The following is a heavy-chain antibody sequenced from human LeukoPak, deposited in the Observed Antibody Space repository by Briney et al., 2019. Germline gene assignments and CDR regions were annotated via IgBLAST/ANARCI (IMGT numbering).Heavy chain of an antibody. Sequence: SKTLSLTCAVYGGSFSGYYWSWIRQPPGKGLEWIGEINHSGSTNYNPSLQSRVTISVDTSKNQFSLNLSSVTAADTAVFYCARGHDYFDYWGQGTLVTVSS. CDR3: ARGHDYFDY. CDR2: INHSGST. CDR1: GGSFSGYY. J-gene: IGHJ4*02. V-gene: IGHV4-34*01.